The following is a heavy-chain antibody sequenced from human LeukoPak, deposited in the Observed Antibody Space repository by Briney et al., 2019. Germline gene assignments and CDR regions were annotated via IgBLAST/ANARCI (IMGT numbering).Heavy chain of an antibody. Sequence: SESLSLTCSVYGGSFSGYNWSWIRQPPWKGLEWIGEINHSGSTNYNPSLKSRVTISVDTSKSQFSLKLSSVTAADTAVYYCASHHTGYSSSWYPIWYGMDVWGQGTTVTVSS. CDR2: INHSGST. J-gene: IGHJ6*02. CDR3: ASHHTGYSSSWYPIWYGMDV. CDR1: GGSFSGYN. D-gene: IGHD6-13*01. V-gene: IGHV4-34*01.